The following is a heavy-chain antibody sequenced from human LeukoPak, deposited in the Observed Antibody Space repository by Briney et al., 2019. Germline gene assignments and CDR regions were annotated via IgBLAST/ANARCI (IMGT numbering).Heavy chain of an antibody. CDR1: GGSISSSSYY. D-gene: IGHD2/OR15-2a*01. CDR2: IYYSGST. Sequence: SETLSLTCTVSGGSISSSSYYWGWIRQPPGKGLEWIGSIYYSGSTYYNPSLKSRVTISVDTSRNQFSLKLSSVTAADTAVYYCASSMGRSYYFDYWGPGTPGTVSS. V-gene: IGHV4-39*07. CDR3: ASSMGRSYYFDY. J-gene: IGHJ4*02.